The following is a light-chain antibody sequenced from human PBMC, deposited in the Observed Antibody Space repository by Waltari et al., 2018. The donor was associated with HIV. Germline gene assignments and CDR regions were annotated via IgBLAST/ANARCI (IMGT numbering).Light chain of an antibody. CDR2: EVS. CDR1: SSHVGSSDY. V-gene: IGLV2-14*01. J-gene: IGLJ2*01. Sequence: QSALTQPASVSGAPGQSITISCTGTSSHVGSSDYVSWYQQHPGKAPKLMIFEVSHRPSGVSDRFSGSKSGNTASLTISGLLADDEADYYCSSYTSTTTVIFGGGTKVTVL. CDR3: SSYTSTTTVI.